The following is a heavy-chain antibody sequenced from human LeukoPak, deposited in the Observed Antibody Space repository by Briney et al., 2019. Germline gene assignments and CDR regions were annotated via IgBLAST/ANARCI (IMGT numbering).Heavy chain of an antibody. CDR2: ISYDGSNK. D-gene: IGHD1-1*01. V-gene: IGHV3-30*18. J-gene: IGHJ4*02. CDR3: AKDLYNWNDFFDY. Sequence: GGSLRLSCAASGFTFSSYGMHWVRQAPGKGLEWVAVISYDGSNKYCADSVKGRFTISRDNSKNTLYLQMNSLRAEDTAVYYCAKDLYNWNDFFDYWGQGTLVTVSS. CDR1: GFTFSSYG.